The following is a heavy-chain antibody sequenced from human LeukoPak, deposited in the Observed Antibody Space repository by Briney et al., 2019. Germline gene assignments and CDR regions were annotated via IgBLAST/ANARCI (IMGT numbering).Heavy chain of an antibody. CDR2: VYPLDSET. J-gene: IGHJ4*02. CDR3: GRHNTGAAY. D-gene: IGHD4/OR15-4a*01. V-gene: IGHV5-51*01. CDR1: GVTFTDNFM. Sequence: AESLNISCPSGVTFTDNFMISVGRPAPGRGLEWMGLVYPLDSETRYGPSFQGQVTISADKSTSSAFLQRDSLKAADTAMYYYGRHNTGAAYWGQGTLVTVSS.